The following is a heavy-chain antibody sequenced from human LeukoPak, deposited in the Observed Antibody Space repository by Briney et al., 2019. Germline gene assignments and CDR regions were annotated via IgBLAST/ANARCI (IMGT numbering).Heavy chain of an antibody. CDR3: ARADNDFWSGYAVDY. CDR2: IYHSGST. Sequence: PSETLSLTCTVSGGSISSGGYSWSWIRQPPGKGLEWIGYIYHSGSTYYNPSLKSRVTISVDRSKNQFSLKLSSVTAADTAVHYCARADNDFWSGYAVDYWGQGTLVTVSS. J-gene: IGHJ4*02. CDR1: GGSISSGGYS. V-gene: IGHV4-30-2*01. D-gene: IGHD3-3*01.